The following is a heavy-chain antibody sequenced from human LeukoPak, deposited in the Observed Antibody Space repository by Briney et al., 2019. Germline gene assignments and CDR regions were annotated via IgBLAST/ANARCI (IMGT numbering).Heavy chain of an antibody. V-gene: IGHV4-31*03. CDR1: GGSISSGGYY. CDR2: IYYSGST. CDR3: ATGEYCSSTSCQNSYFDY. Sequence: PPQTLSLTCTVSGGSISSGGYYWSWIRQHPGKGLEWIGYIYYSGSTYYNPSLKSRVTISVDTSKNQFSLKLSSVTAADTAVYYCATGEYCSSTSCQNSYFDYWGQGTLVTVSS. D-gene: IGHD2-2*01. J-gene: IGHJ4*02.